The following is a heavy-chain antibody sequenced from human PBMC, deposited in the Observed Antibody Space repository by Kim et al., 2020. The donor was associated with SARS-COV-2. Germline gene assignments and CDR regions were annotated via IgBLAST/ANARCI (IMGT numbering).Heavy chain of an antibody. CDR3: ARDRVDPSYFYGLDV. CDR2: INTDNGNT. CDR1: GYTFSHYG. J-gene: IGHJ6*02. V-gene: IGHV1-18*04. Sequence: ASVKVSCKTSGYTFSHYGLSWVRQAPGQGLEWMAWINTDNGNTNYAEKLQGRVTVTTETSTRTFYMELRSLRADDTAVYFCARDRVDPSYFYGLDVWGQGTTVTVSS.